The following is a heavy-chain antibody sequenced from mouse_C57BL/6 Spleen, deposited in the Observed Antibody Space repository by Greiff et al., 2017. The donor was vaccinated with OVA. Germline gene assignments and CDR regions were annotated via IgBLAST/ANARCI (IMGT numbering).Heavy chain of an antibody. V-gene: IGHV3-1*01. J-gene: IGHJ3*01. CDR2: ISYSGST. CDR3: ARGDSSGYVAY. CDR1: GYSITSGYD. D-gene: IGHD3-2*02. Sequence: EVKLVESGPGMVKPSQSLSLTCTVTGYSITSGYDWHWIRHFPGNKLEWMGYISYSGSTNYNPSLKSRISITHDTSKNHFFLKLNSVTTEDTATYYCARGDSSGYVAYWGQGTLVTVSA.